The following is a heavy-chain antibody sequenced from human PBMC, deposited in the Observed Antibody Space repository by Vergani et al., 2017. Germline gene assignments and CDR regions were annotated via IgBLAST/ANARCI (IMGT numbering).Heavy chain of an antibody. CDR2: ISSNGDTT. Sequence: EVQLVESGGGLVQPGGSLRLSCSASGFSFSSYAMHWVRQAPGKGLEYVSAISSNGDTTYYADSVKGRFTISRDNSKNTLYLQMSSLRAEDTAVYYCVQLRYGMDVWGHGTTVTVSS. J-gene: IGHJ6*02. V-gene: IGHV3-64D*06. D-gene: IGHD5-18*01. CDR3: VQLRYGMDV. CDR1: GFSFSSYA.